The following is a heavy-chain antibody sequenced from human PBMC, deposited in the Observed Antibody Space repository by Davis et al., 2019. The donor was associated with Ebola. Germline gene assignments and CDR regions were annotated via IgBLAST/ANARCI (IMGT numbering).Heavy chain of an antibody. CDR2: ICDDGCNN. V-gene: IGHV3-33*01. CDR1: GFTFTSYG. Sequence: GESLKISCAASGFTFTSYGMHWVRQAPGKGLEWVAVICDDGCNNYYADSVKGRFTISSDNSKNTLYLQVNSLRAEDTAVYYCARDKGSITMIEDYWGQGTLVTVSS. J-gene: IGHJ4*02. CDR3: ARDKGSITMIEDY. D-gene: IGHD3-22*01.